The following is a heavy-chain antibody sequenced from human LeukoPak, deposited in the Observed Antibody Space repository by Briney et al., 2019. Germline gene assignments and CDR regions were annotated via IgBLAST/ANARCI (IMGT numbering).Heavy chain of an antibody. CDR3: ARSQSPHYYGSGSYLFS. D-gene: IGHD3-10*01. J-gene: IGHJ4*02. Sequence: GASVKVSCKASGYTFTGYYMHWVRQAPGQGLEWMGWINPNSGNTNYAQKLQGRVTMTTDTSTSTAYMELRSLRSDDTAVYYCARSQSPHYYGSGSYLFSWGQGTLVTVSS. V-gene: IGHV1-18*04. CDR2: INPNSGNT. CDR1: GYTFTGYY.